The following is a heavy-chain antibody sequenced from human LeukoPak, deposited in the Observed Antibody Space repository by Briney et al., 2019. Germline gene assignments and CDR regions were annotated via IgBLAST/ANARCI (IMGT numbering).Heavy chain of an antibody. CDR1: GFTFSSYS. V-gene: IGHV3-48*01. CDR2: ISSSSSTI. D-gene: IGHD6-13*01. J-gene: IGHJ5*02. Sequence: GGSLRLSCAASGFTFSSYSMNWVRQAPGKGLEWVSYISSSSSTIYYADSVKGRFTISRDNSKNTLYLQMNSLRAEDTAVYYCAKWQQLGLSPWFDPWGQGTLVTVSS. CDR3: AKWQQLGLSPWFDP.